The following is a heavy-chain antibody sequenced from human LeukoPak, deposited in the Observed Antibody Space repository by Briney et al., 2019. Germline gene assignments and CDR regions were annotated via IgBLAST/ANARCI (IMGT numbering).Heavy chain of an antibody. CDR3: AKKSTYCSSTSCANRGYFDY. CDR1: GFTFSSYG. V-gene: IGHV3-23*01. Sequence: GGSLRLSCAASGFTFSSYGMSWVRQAPGKGLEWVSAISGSGGSTYYADSVKGRFTISRDNSKNTLYLQMNSLRAEDTAVYYCAKKSTYCSSTSCANRGYFDYWGQGTLVTVSS. D-gene: IGHD2-2*01. CDR2: ISGSGGST. J-gene: IGHJ4*02.